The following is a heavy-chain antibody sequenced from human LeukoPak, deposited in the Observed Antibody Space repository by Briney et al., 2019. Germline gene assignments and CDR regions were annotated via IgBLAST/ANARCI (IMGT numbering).Heavy chain of an antibody. D-gene: IGHD1-26*01. CDR3: ARLVGATGHFDY. J-gene: IGHJ4*02. Sequence: GASVKVSCKASGYTFTSYAMHWVRQAPGQRLEWMGWINVGNGNTKYSQEFQGRVTITRDTSASTAYMELSSLRSEDMAVYYCARLVGATGHFDYWGQGTLVTVSS. CDR1: GYTFTSYA. V-gene: IGHV1-3*03. CDR2: INVGNGNT.